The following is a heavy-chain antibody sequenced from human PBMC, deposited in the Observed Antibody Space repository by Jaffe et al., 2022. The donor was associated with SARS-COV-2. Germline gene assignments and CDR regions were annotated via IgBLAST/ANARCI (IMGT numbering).Heavy chain of an antibody. V-gene: IGHV1-8*01. D-gene: IGHD5-18*01. CDR1: GYTFTSHD. CDR3: VRGIRHGGYSYAYKY. CDR2: MNPNSDYT. Sequence: QVQLVQSGAEVKKPGASVKVSCKASGYTFTSHDINWVRQATGQGLEWMGWMNPNSDYTGYAQNFQGRVTMTRNTSISTAYMELTNLRSEDTAVYYCVRGIRHGGYSYAYKYWGQGTLVTVSS. J-gene: IGHJ4*02.